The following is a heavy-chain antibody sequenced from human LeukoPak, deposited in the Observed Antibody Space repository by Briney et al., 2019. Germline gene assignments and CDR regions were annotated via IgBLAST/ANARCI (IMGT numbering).Heavy chain of an antibody. D-gene: IGHD3-3*01. CDR2: IYHSGST. CDR3: ARDSSPLRFFL. Sequence: SETLSLTCAVSGYSISSGYYWGWTRQPPGKGLEWIGTIYHSGSTYYNPSLKSRVTVSVDISKNQFSLNLSSVTAADTAVYYCARDSSPLRFFLWGQGTLVTVSS. CDR1: GYSISSGYY. J-gene: IGHJ4*02. V-gene: IGHV4-38-2*02.